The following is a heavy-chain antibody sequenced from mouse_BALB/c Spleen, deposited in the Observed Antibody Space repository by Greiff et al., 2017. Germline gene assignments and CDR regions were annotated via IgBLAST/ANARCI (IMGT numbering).Heavy chain of an antibody. CDR1: GYTFTSYN. V-gene: IGHV1-12*01. CDR2: IYPGNGDT. J-gene: IGHJ3*01. D-gene: IGHD2-14*01. Sequence: QVQLQQPGAELVKPGASVKMSCKASGYTFTSYNMHWVKQTPGQGLEWIGAIYPGNGDTSYNQKFKGKATLTADKSSSTAYMQLSSLTSEDSAVYYCAREGYRGAWFAYWGQGTLVTVSA. CDR3: AREGYRGAWFAY.